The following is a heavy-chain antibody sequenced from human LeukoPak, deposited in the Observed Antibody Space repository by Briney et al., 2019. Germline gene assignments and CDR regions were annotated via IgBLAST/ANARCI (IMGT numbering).Heavy chain of an antibody. CDR3: ARVHVSGYACDC. CDR1: GGSFSGYY. D-gene: IGHD5-12*01. Sequence: PSETLSLTCAVYGGSFSGYYWSWIRQPPGKGLEWIGEINHSGSTNYNPSLKSRVTISVDTSKNQFSLKLSSVTAADTAVYYCARVHVSGYACDCWGQGTLVTVSS. V-gene: IGHV4-34*01. CDR2: INHSGST. J-gene: IGHJ4*02.